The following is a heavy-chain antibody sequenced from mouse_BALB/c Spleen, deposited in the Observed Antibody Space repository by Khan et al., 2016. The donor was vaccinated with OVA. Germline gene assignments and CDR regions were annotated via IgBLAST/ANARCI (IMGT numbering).Heavy chain of an antibody. D-gene: IGHD2-1*01. CDR3: ARSGYGNPFAY. CDR1: GYTFTSYY. V-gene: IGHV1S81*02. CDR2: INPSNGGA. J-gene: IGHJ3*01. Sequence: QVQLQQPGAELVKPGASVKISCKASGYTFTSYYMYWVKQRPGQGLEWIGGINPSNGGAHFTEKFKNTATLTVDKSSSTAYMQISRLTSEDSAVYNCARSGYGNPFAYWGQGTLVTVSA.